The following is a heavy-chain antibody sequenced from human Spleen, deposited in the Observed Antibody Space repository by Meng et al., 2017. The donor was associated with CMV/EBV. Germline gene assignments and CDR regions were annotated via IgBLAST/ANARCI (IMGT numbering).Heavy chain of an antibody. Sequence: GESLKISCAPSGFTFSKYAMQWVRQAPGKGLEWVSIISYDGINKYYADSVKGRFTISRDHSKNALFLQMNSLRPEDTAMYYCARDREVYCSGGTCSDAFDVWGQGTMVTV. CDR1: GFTFSKYA. CDR3: ARDREVYCSGGTCSDAFDV. CDR2: ISYDGINK. D-gene: IGHD2-15*01. J-gene: IGHJ3*01. V-gene: IGHV3-30-3*01.